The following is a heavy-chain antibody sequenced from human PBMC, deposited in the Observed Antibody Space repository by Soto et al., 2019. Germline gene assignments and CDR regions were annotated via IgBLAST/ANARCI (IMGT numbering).Heavy chain of an antibody. D-gene: IGHD2-2*01. V-gene: IGHV2-26*01. CDR1: GFLLSNARMG. J-gene: IGHJ6*02. CDR2: IFSNYEK. CDR3: AQMLEPACSSAACSYYYGMDV. Sequence: QVTVKESGPVLVKPTETLTLTCTVSGFLLSNARMGVNWIRQPPGKALEWLAHIFSNYEKSYSTSLKSRLTIFKDNSKRQVVLTMTNMDPVDTATSYCAQMLEPACSSAACSYYYGMDVWGQGPTVTVSS.